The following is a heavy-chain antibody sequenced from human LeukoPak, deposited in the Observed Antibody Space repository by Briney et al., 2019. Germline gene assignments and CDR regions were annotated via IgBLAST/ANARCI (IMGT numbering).Heavy chain of an antibody. D-gene: IGHD2-15*01. V-gene: IGHV3-48*03. CDR2: ITSRGSTK. Sequence: GGSLRLSCAASGFTFSSYEMNWVRQAPGKGLEWVSYITSRGSTKYYADSVKGRFTFSRDNAKNSLYLQMNSLRAEDTAVYYCASESIYCSGGSCYPYYFDYWGQGTLVTVSS. J-gene: IGHJ4*02. CDR3: ASESIYCSGGSCYPYYFDY. CDR1: GFTFSSYE.